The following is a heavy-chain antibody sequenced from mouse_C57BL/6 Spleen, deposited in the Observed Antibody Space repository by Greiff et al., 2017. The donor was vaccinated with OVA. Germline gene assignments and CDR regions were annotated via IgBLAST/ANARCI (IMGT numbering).Heavy chain of an antibody. CDR1: GFSFNTYA. CDR3: VRRAMDY. J-gene: IGHJ4*01. CDR2: IRSKSNNYAT. Sequence: GGGLVQPKGSLKLSCAASGFSFNTYAMNWVRQAPGKGLEWVARIRSKSNNYATYYADSVKDRFTISRDDSESMLYLRMNNLKTEDTAMYYCVRRAMDYWGQGTSVTVSS. V-gene: IGHV10-1*01.